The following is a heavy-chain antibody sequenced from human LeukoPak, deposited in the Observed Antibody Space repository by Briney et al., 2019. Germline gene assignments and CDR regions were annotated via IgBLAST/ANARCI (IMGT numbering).Heavy chain of an antibody. J-gene: IGHJ4*02. CDR3: ARDYYYDSSGYYVG. Sequence: ASVKVSCKTSGYXFTGYGMSWVRQAPGQGLEWMGWISAYNGNTNYAQKLQGRVTMTTDTSTSTAYMELRSLRSDDTAVYYCARDYYYDSSGYYVGWGQGTLVTVSS. D-gene: IGHD3-22*01. CDR2: ISAYNGNT. CDR1: GYXFTGYG. V-gene: IGHV1-18*01.